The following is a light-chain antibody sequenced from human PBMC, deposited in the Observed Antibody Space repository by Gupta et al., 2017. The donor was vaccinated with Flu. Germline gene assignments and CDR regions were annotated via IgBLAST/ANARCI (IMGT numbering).Light chain of an antibody. CDR1: QSISSW. CDR2: KAS. V-gene: IGKV1-5*03. Sequence: DIQMTQSPSTLSASVGDRVTITCRASQSISSWLAWYQQKPGKAPKLLIYKASSLESGVPSRFSGSGSGTEFTLTISSLHPDDFATYYCQRYNSYSLTFGHGTKLDIK. CDR3: QRYNSYSLT. J-gene: IGKJ3*01.